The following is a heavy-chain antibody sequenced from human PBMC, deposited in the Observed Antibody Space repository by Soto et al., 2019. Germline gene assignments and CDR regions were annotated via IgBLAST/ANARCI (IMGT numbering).Heavy chain of an antibody. Sequence: PGESLKISGKGSGYSFTSYCISWVRQMPWKGLEWMGRIDPSDSYTNYSPSFQGHVTISADKSISTAYLQWSSLKASDTAMYYCARLKEWATTVTTDYYYGMDVWGQGTTVTVSS. D-gene: IGHD4-17*01. CDR1: GYSFTSYC. V-gene: IGHV5-10-1*01. J-gene: IGHJ6*02. CDR3: ARLKEWATTVTTDYYYGMDV. CDR2: IDPSDSYT.